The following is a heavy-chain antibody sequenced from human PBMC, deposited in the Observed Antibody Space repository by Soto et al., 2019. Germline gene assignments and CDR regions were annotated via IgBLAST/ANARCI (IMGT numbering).Heavy chain of an antibody. D-gene: IGHD2-15*01. Sequence: GGSLRLSCAASGFTFSNAWMSWVRQAPGKGLEWVGRIKSKTDGGTTDYAAPVKGRFTISRDDSKNTLYLQMNSLKTEDTAVYYCTTRGRSGGSCYSGCEDYWGQGTLVTVSS. CDR2: IKSKTDGGTT. V-gene: IGHV3-15*01. J-gene: IGHJ4*02. CDR1: GFTFSNAW. CDR3: TTRGRSGGSCYSGCEDY.